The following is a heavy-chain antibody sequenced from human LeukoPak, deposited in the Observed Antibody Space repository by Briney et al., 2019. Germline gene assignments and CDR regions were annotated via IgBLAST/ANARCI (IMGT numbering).Heavy chain of an antibody. V-gene: IGHV1-46*01. Sequence: ASVKVSCKASGYTLTSYYIHWVRQPPGQGLEWMGIINPSGGSTSYAQQFQGRVTMTRDTSTRFVYMALSSLESQETAVYYCARVCAAAGTGAIGYWGQGTLVTVSS. CDR3: ARVCAAAGTGAIGY. CDR1: GYTLTSYY. CDR2: INPSGGST. J-gene: IGHJ4*02. D-gene: IGHD6-13*01.